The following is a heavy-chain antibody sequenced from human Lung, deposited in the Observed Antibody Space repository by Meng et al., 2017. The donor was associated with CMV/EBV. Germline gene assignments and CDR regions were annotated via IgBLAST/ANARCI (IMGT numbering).Heavy chain of an antibody. CDR3: ARGIINSEGKRALDF. Sequence: SGSRFSGYNIHWVRQTPGQGLEWVGRSAHASRDTAYGRNFQGWVTLTRDTSINTVFLELTRLKFDDTALYYCARGIINSEGKRALDFWGQGTLVTVSS. J-gene: IGHJ4*02. V-gene: IGHV1-2*04. CDR1: GSRFSGYN. D-gene: IGHD2/OR15-2a*01. CDR2: SAHASRDT.